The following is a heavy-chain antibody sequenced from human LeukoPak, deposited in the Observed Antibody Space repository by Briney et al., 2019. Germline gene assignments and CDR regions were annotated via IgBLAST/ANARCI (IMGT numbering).Heavy chain of an antibody. J-gene: IGHJ4*02. CDR2: IYPGDSDT. Sequence: GESLKISRKGSGYSFANYWIGWVRQMSGKGLDGMGIIYPGDSDTRYSPSFQGQVTISADKSISTAYLQWSNLKASDTAMYYCARLLSGGDPPGYWGQGTLVTVSS. CDR1: GYSFANYW. V-gene: IGHV5-51*01. D-gene: IGHD2-21*02. CDR3: ARLLSGGDPPGY.